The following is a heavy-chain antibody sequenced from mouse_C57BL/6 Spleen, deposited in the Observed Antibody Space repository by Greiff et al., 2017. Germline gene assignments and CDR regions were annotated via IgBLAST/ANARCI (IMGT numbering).Heavy chain of an antibody. CDR2: IRLKSDNYAT. CDR3: TIRGYDESMDY. D-gene: IGHD2-2*01. V-gene: IGHV6-3*01. J-gene: IGHJ4*01. CDR1: GFTFSNYW. Sequence: EVKLMESGGGLVQPGGSMKLSCVASGFTFSNYWMNWVRQSPEKGLEWVAQIRLKSDNYATHYAESVKGRFTISRDDSKSSVYLQMNNLRAEDTGIYYCTIRGYDESMDYWGQGTSVTVSS.